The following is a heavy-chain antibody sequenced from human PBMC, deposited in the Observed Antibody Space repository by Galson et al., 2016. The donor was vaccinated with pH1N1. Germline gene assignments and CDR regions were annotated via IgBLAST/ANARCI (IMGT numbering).Heavy chain of an antibody. V-gene: IGHV3-23*01. CDR3: AKAHTTRSGTYPYFFDY. J-gene: IGHJ4*02. Sequence: SLRISCAASGFTFSSYAVSWVRQAPGKGLEWVSGISGGGGSTYYADSVKGRFTISRDNSRNTLYLQMNSLRADDTAVYYCAKAHTTRSGTYPYFFDYWGQGTLVTVSS. CDR1: GFTFSSYA. CDR2: ISGGGGST. D-gene: IGHD1-14*01.